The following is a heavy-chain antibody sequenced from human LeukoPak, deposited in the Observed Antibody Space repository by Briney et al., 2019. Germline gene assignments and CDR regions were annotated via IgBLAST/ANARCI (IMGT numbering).Heavy chain of an antibody. J-gene: IGHJ6*03. V-gene: IGHV1-18*01. CDR3: ALNAYCSSNSCWGNYYYYYMDF. CDR2: ISAYNGNT. D-gene: IGHD2-2*01. Sequence: GASVKVSCKASGYTFTSYGISWVRQAPGQGLEWMGWISAYNGNTNYAQKLQGRVTMTTDTSTSTAYMELRSLRSDDTAVYYCALNAYCSSNSCWGNYYYYYMDFWGKGTTVTVSS. CDR1: GYTFTSYG.